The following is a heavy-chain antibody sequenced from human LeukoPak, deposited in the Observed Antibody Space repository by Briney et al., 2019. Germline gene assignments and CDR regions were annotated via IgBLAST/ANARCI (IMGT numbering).Heavy chain of an antibody. V-gene: IGHV3-23*01. D-gene: IGHD2-2*01. CDR1: GFTFDDYG. CDR3: ASRGFVVVARVDY. J-gene: IGHJ4*02. CDR2: ISGRGGST. Sequence: GGSLRPSCTASGFTFDDYGTGWVRQAPGKGLEWVSAISGRGGSTYYADSAKGRFTISRDNSKTTLYLQMNSLRAEDTAVYYCASRGFVVVARVDYWGQGTLVTVSS.